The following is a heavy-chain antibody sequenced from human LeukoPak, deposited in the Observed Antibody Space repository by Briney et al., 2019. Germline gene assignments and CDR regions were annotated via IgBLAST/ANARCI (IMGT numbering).Heavy chain of an antibody. CDR3: ASSFIVVVTAIDAFDI. V-gene: IGHV4-39*07. D-gene: IGHD2-21*02. J-gene: IGHJ3*02. Sequence: PSETLSLTCTVSGGSISSSSYYWGWIGQPPGKGLEWIGSIYYSGSTYYNPSLKSRVTISVDTSKNQFSLKLSSVTAADTAVYYCASSFIVVVTAIDAFDIWGQGTMVTVSS. CDR2: IYYSGST. CDR1: GGSISSSSYY.